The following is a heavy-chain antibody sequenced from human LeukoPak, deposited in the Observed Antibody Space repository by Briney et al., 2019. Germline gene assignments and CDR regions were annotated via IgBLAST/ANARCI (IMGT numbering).Heavy chain of an antibody. V-gene: IGHV5-51*01. J-gene: IGHJ3*02. CDR1: GYSFTSYC. CDR3: ARQLGSMVRGVINHDAFDI. CDR2: IYPGDSDT. Sequence: GESLKISCKGSGYSFTSYCIGWVRQMAGKGLEGMGVIYPGDSDTRYSPSFQGQVTISADKSISTAYLQWSSLKASDTAMYYCARQLGSMVRGVINHDAFDIWGQGTMVTVSS. D-gene: IGHD3-10*01.